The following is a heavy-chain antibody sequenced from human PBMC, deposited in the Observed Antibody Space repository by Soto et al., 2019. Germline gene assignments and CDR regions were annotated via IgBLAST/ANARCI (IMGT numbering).Heavy chain of an antibody. Sequence: GGSLRLSCAASGFIFSNYGLHWVRQAACKVLEWVAVIWYDGTNKYYADSVKGRFTISRDNSKNALYLQMNSLRAEDMAVYYCARAGDIVMGTHELGAFDIWGQGTVVTVSS. D-gene: IGHD5-18*01. CDR1: GFIFSNYG. J-gene: IGHJ3*02. CDR2: IWYDGTNK. CDR3: ARAGDIVMGTHELGAFDI. V-gene: IGHV3-33*01.